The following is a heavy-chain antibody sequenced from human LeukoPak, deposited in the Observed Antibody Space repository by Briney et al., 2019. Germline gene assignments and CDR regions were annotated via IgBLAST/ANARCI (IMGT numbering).Heavy chain of an antibody. CDR2: ISYDGSNK. V-gene: IGHV3-30-3*01. Sequence: QPGRSLRLSCAASGFTFSSYAVHWVRQAPGKGLEWVAVISYDGSNKYYADSVKGRFTISRDNSKNTLYLQMNSLRAEDTAVYYCARDSGYYGSGSYYNSYYGMDVWGQGTTVTVSS. J-gene: IGHJ6*02. CDR3: ARDSGYYGSGSYYNSYYGMDV. CDR1: GFTFSSYA. D-gene: IGHD3-10*01.